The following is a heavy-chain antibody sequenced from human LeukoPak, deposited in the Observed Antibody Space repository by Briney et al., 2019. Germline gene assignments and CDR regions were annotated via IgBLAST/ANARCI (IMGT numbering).Heavy chain of an antibody. CDR3: ARDEYIAAAGTYYYYYGMDV. Sequence: ASVKVSCKASGYTFTGYYMHWVRQAPGQGLEWMGWINPNSGGTNYAQKFQGWVTMTRDTSISTAYMELSRLRSDDTAVYYCARDEYIAAAGTYYYYYGMDVWGQGTTVTVSS. CDR1: GYTFTGYY. J-gene: IGHJ6*02. V-gene: IGHV1-2*04. CDR2: INPNSGGT. D-gene: IGHD6-13*01.